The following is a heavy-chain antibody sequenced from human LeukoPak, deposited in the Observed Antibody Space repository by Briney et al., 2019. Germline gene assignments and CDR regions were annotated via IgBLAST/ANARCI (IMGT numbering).Heavy chain of an antibody. CDR2: IILPLDIT. CDR3: ARSSVTGLFDF. J-gene: IGHJ4*02. Sequence: SVKVSCKASGYTFTSSAISWVRQAPGQGLEWMGKIILPLDITNYAQQFQGGVTITTDKSTDTVFLELSSLRSQDTAVYYCARSSVTGLFDFWGQGTLVTVSS. CDR1: GYTFTSSA. D-gene: IGHD6-19*01. V-gene: IGHV1-69*04.